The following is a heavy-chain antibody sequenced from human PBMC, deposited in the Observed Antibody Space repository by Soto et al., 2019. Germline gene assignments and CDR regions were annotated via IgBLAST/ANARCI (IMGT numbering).Heavy chain of an antibody. V-gene: IGHV2-5*02. CDR3: ARDSVDWYGFDS. J-gene: IGHJ4*02. CDR2: IYWDDDK. Sequence: QITLKESGPTLVKPTQTLTLTCTFSGFSLSTRGVGVGWIRQPPGRALEWLALIYWDDDKRYSPSLQSRLTINKDTSKNQVVLTLTNMHPVDTATYFCARDSVDWYGFDSWGQGTLVTVSS. CDR1: GFSLSTRGVG. D-gene: IGHD3-9*01.